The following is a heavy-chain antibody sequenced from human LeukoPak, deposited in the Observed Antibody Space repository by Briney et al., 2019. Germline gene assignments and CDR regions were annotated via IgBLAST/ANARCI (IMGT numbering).Heavy chain of an antibody. Sequence: GRSLRLSCTASGFTFGDYAMSWVRQAPGKGLEWVGFIRSKAYSGTTEYAASVKGRFTISRDDSKSIAYLQMNSLKTEDTAVYYCTRGIVATIGDYWGQGTLVTVSS. J-gene: IGHJ4*02. CDR3: TRGIVATIGDY. CDR1: GFTFGDYA. D-gene: IGHD5-12*01. CDR2: IRSKAYSGTT. V-gene: IGHV3-49*04.